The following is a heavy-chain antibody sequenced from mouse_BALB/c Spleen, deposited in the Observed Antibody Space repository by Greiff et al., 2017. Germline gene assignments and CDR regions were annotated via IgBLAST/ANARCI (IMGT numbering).Heavy chain of an antibody. CDR1: GFTFSSFG. V-gene: IGHV5-17*02. J-gene: IGHJ2*01. D-gene: IGHD1-1*01. Sequence: EVQVVESGGGLVQPGGSRKLSCAASGFTFSSFGMHWVRQAPEKGLEWVAYISSGSSTIYYADTVKGRFTISRDNPKNTLFLQMTSLRSEDTAMYYCARVYYGSSTLDYWGQGTTLTVSS. CDR3: ARVYYGSSTLDY. CDR2: ISSGSSTI.